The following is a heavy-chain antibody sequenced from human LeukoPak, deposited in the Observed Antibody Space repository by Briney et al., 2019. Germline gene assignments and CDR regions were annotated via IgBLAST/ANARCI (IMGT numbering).Heavy chain of an antibody. V-gene: IGHV4-59*01. CDR3: ARDELHCSSTNCSPLRFAFDI. J-gene: IGHJ3*02. D-gene: IGHD2-2*01. CDR1: GGSISSYY. Sequence: PSQTLSLTCTVAGGSISSYYWSWIRQPPGKGLEWIGYIYYSGSTNYNPSLKSRVTISVDTSKNQFSLKLSSVTAADTAVYYCARDELHCSSTNCSPLRFAFDIWGQGTMVTVSS. CDR2: IYYSGST.